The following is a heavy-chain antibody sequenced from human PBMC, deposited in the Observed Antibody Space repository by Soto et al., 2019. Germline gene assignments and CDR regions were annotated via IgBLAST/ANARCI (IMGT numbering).Heavy chain of an antibody. CDR2: IKQDGSEK. D-gene: IGHD3-10*01. V-gene: IGHV3-7*01. J-gene: IGHJ5*02. Sequence: EVQLVESGGGLAQPGGSLRLSCAASGLTFSSYWMTWVRQAPGKGLEWVANIKQDGSEKYYVDSVKGRFTISRDNAKNSLYLQMNNLGDEDTAVYYCARGESIGDDPWGHGTLVTVSS. CDR1: GLTFSSYW. CDR3: ARGESIGDDP.